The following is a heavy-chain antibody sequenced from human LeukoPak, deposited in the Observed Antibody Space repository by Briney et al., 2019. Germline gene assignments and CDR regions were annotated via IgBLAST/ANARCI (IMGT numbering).Heavy chain of an antibody. V-gene: IGHV3-7*01. CDR1: GFTFSSYW. D-gene: IGHD6-6*01. CDR3: ARDLIEAARPFDP. J-gene: IGHJ5*02. Sequence: GSLRLSCAASGFTFSSYWMSWVRQAPGKGLEWVANIKQDGSEKYYVDSVKGRFTISRDNAKNSLYLQMNSLRAEDTAVYYCARDLIEAARPFDPRGQGTLVTVSS. CDR2: IKQDGSEK.